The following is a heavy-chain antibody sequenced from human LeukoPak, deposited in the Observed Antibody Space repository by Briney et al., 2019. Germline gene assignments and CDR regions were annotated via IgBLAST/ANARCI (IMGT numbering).Heavy chain of an antibody. J-gene: IGHJ4*02. Sequence: GGTLRLSCAASGFTFSSCGMSWVRQAPGKGLEWVSAISGSGGSTYYADSVKGRFTISRDNSKNTLYLQMNSLRAEDTAVYYCANVVYSGSYLDYWGQGTLVTVSS. CDR2: ISGSGGST. CDR1: GFTFSSCG. CDR3: ANVVYSGSYLDY. D-gene: IGHD1-26*01. V-gene: IGHV3-23*01.